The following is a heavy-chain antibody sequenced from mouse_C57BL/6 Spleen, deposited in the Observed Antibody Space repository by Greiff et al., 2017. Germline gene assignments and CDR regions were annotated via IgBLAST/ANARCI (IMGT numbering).Heavy chain of an antibody. Sequence: VQLQQSGPELVKPGASVKISCKASGYTFTDYYMNWVKQSHGKSLEWIGDINPNNGGTSYNQKIKGKATLTVDKSSSTAYMELRSLTSEDSAVYYCARGDSSGPAWFAYWGQGTLVTVSA. J-gene: IGHJ3*01. V-gene: IGHV1-26*01. CDR3: ARGDSSGPAWFAY. CDR1: GYTFTDYY. CDR2: INPNNGGT. D-gene: IGHD3-2*02.